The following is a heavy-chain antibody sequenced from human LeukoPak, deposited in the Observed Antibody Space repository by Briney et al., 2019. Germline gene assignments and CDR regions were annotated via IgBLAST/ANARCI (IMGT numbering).Heavy chain of an antibody. D-gene: IGHD5-12*01. CDR3: ARGTTDIVAEISDAFDI. CDR1: GYTFSAFA. J-gene: IGHJ3*02. V-gene: IGHV3-30-3*01. CDR2: ISYDASNK. Sequence: GTSLRLSCTASGYTFSAFAMHWARQAPGKGLEWVAAISYDASNKYYAVSVRGRFTISRDNSRNTLFLQMNSLRADDTAVYYCARGTTDIVAEISDAFDIWGQGTVVTVSS.